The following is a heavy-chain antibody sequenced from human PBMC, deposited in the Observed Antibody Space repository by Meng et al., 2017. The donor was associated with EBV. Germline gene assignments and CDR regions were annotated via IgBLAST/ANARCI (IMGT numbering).Heavy chain of an antibody. J-gene: IGHJ5*02. V-gene: IGHV4-61*01. Sequence: QVQWKESGPGLVKPSETLSLTCTVSGGSVSSGSYYWSWIRQPPGKGLEWIGYIYYSGSTNYNPSLKSRVTISVDTSKNQFSLKLSSVTAADTAVYYCARGRYYGDYFWFDPWGQGTLVTFSS. CDR3: ARGRYYGDYFWFDP. CDR2: IYYSGST. CDR1: GGSVSSGSYY. D-gene: IGHD4-17*01.